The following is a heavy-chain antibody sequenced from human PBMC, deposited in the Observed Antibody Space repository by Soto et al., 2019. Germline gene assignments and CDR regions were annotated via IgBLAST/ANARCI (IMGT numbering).Heavy chain of an antibody. V-gene: IGHV4-34*02. CDR3: AREFPDDFIFDY. CDR1: GASFSDYS. CDR2: IDYTGST. D-gene: IGHD2-21*01. Sequence: QVQLQQWGARLLKPSETLSLTCTVYGASFSDYSWSWIRQPPGKGLEWIGEIDYTGSTNYAPSLNSRVTISVDTSKNHFSLKLNSVTAADTAVYYCAREFPDDFIFDYWGQGALVTVST. J-gene: IGHJ4*02.